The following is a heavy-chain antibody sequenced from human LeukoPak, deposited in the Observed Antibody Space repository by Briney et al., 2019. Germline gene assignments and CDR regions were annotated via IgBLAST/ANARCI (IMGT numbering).Heavy chain of an antibody. Sequence: PGGSLRLSCAASGFTFNNYNMNWVRQAPGKALEWVSSITSSSTYIFYADSVKGRFTISRDNSKNTLYLQMNSLRAEDTAVYYCAKQYGGNSYWVFDYWGQGTLVTVSS. CDR1: GFTFNNYN. J-gene: IGHJ4*02. CDR3: AKQYGGNSYWVFDY. D-gene: IGHD4-23*01. V-gene: IGHV3-21*04. CDR2: ITSSSTYI.